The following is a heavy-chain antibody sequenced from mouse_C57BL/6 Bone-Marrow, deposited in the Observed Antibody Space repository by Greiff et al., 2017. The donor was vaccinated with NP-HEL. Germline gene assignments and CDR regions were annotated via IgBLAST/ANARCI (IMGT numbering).Heavy chain of an antibody. D-gene: IGHD1-1*01. J-gene: IGHJ1*03. V-gene: IGHV1-72*01. CDR1: GYTFTSYW. CDR3: DGYDYGRRGWYFDV. Sequence: QVQLQQPGAVLVKPGASVKLSCKASGYTFTSYWMHWVKQRPGRGLEWIGRIDPNSGGTRFNEKFKTKATLTVDTPSSTAYMKLSSLASEDSAVYYGDGYDYGRRGWYFDVWGTGTTVTVSS. CDR2: IDPNSGGT.